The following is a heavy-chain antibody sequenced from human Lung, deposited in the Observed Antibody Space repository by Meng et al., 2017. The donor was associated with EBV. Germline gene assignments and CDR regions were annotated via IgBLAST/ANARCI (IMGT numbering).Heavy chain of an antibody. CDR1: GCNFDDYG. D-gene: IGHD2-8*02. CDR2: INWTGGST. V-gene: IGHV3-20*03. J-gene: IGHJ4*02. Sequence: GCGAGVVPPGVSLRLSVSAAGCNFDDYGCGWVRHAPGKGLDWVSGINWTGGSTGYADSVKGRFTISRDNSKNTLYLQMNSLRAEDTAVYYCAKDWSGIGDYWGQGTLVTVSS. CDR3: AKDWSGIGDY.